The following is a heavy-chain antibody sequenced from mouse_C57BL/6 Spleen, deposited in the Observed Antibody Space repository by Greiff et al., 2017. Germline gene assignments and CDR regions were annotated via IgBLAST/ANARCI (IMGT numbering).Heavy chain of an antibody. CDR3: ARREDDGYYSYFDY. CDR2: IYWDDDK. V-gene: IGHV8-12*01. D-gene: IGHD2-3*01. J-gene: IGHJ2*01. Sequence: QVTLKVCGPGILQSSQTLSLTCSFSGFSLSTSGMGVSWIRQPSGKGLEWLAHIYWDDDKRYNPSLKRRLTISKDTSRNQVFLKITSVDTADTATYYCARREDDGYYSYFDYWGQGTTLTVSS. CDR1: GFSLSTSGMG.